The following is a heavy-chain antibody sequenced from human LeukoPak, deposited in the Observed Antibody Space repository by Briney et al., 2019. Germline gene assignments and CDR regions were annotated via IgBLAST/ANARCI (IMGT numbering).Heavy chain of an antibody. CDR1: GFTFTSYG. CDR2: IRYDGSNR. V-gene: IGHV3-30*02. Sequence: GGSLRLSCAASGFTFTSYGMHWVRQAPGKGLEWVAFIRYDGSNRNYADSVKGRFTISRDNSKNTLYLQMNSLRAEDTAVYYCAKDGGSSSGVFKKGISYWGQGTLVTVSS. CDR3: AKDGGSSSGVFKKGISY. D-gene: IGHD6-6*01. J-gene: IGHJ4*02.